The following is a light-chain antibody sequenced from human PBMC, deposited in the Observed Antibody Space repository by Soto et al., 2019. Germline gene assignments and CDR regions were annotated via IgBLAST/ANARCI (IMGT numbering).Light chain of an antibody. CDR3: QQYENLPT. CDR2: DAS. CDR1: QNINNY. V-gene: IGKV1-33*01. Sequence: DIQMTQSPSSLSASVGDRVTITCQASQNINNYLNWYQQKPGRAPKLLIYDASNLEAGVPSRFRGSVSGTDFTFTISRLQPEDSATYYCQQYENLPTSGQGTRLEIK. J-gene: IGKJ5*01.